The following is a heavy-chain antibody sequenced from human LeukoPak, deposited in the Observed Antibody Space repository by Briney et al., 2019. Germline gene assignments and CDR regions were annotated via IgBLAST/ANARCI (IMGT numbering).Heavy chain of an antibody. J-gene: IGHJ4*02. D-gene: IGHD6-19*01. Sequence: PGASLRLSCAASGFTFSNYGMGWVRQAPGKGLEWVSTINENAANTHYADSVKGRFTISRDNSKNTLLLQMNSLRADDTALYYCTKGDGGWYPIDYWGQGTLVIVSS. CDR1: GFTFSNYG. CDR3: TKGDGGWYPIDY. CDR2: INENAANT. V-gene: IGHV3-23*01.